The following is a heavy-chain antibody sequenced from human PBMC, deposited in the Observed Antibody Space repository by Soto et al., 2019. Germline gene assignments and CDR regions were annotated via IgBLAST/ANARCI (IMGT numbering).Heavy chain of an antibody. CDR3: ARVDSQADSPLD. CDR2: IIPMFGTP. Sequence: QVQLLQSGAEVKKPGSSVKVSCKASGGSISTFGINWVRQAPGQGFQWMGGIIPMFGTPKYAQKFQGRVTVSAYESTSTVYVEVRSLRSEDTAVYSCARVDSQADSPLDWGQGTLVTVSS. J-gene: IGHJ4*02. CDR1: GGSISTFG. V-gene: IGHV1-69*12. D-gene: IGHD2-15*01.